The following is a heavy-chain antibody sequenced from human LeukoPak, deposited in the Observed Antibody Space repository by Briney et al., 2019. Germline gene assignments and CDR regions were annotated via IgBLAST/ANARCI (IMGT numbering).Heavy chain of an antibody. D-gene: IGHD5-12*01. CDR2: IYPSGNT. V-gene: IGHV4-61*02. CDR1: GGSITSVGYY. CDR3: ARVFGGSDFNYYYYYMDV. J-gene: IGHJ6*03. Sequence: SQTLSLTCTVSGGSITSVGYYWTWLRQPAGKGLEWIGRIYPSGNTMYNPSLTSRVTISVDTSKNQFSLKLSSVTAPDTAVYYCARVFGGSDFNYYYYYMDVWGKGTTVTVSS.